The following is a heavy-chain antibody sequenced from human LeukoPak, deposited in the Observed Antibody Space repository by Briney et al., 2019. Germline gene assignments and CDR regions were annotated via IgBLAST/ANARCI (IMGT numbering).Heavy chain of an antibody. CDR2: IYTSGST. CDR3: ARTPTVRGVIRDYYFDY. CDR1: GGSISSGSYY. Sequence: NPSETLSLTCTVSGGSISSGSYYWSWIRQPAGKGLEWIGRIYTSGSTNYNPSLKSRVTISVDTSKNQFSLKLSSVTAADTAVYYCARTPTVRGVIRDYYFDYWGQGTLVTVSS. V-gene: IGHV4-61*02. D-gene: IGHD3-10*01. J-gene: IGHJ4*02.